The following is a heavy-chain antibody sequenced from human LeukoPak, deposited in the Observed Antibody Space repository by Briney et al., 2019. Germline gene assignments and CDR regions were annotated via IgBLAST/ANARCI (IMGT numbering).Heavy chain of an antibody. CDR1: GFTFSRYG. V-gene: IGHV3-30*02. J-gene: IGHJ3*02. D-gene: IGHD6-13*01. CDR2: IRYDGSNQ. CDR3: AKEDSSSWSPNTDAFDI. Sequence: PGGSLRLSCAASGFTFSRYGMHWVRQAPDEGLECVAFIRYDGSNQYYADSVKGRFTISRDNSKNTLYLQMNSLRAEDTAVYYCAKEDSSSWSPNTDAFDIWGQGTMVTVSS.